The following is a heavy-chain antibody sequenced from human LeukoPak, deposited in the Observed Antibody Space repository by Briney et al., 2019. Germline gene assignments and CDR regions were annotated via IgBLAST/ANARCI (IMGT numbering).Heavy chain of an antibody. CDR1: GFMFSRYR. Sequence: GGSLRLSCAASGFMFSRYRMHWVRQAPGKGLEWVAVMSYNGNNKYYGDSVEGRFTISRDNSKNTLYLQMNSLRTEDTAVYYCAKDRDVAAAAYYFDYWGRGTLVTVSS. CDR3: AKDRDVAAAAYYFDY. D-gene: IGHD6-13*01. V-gene: IGHV3-30*18. J-gene: IGHJ4*02. CDR2: MSYNGNNK.